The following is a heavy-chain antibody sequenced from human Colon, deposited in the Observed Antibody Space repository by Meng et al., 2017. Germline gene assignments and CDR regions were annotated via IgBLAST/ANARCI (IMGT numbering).Heavy chain of an antibody. D-gene: IGHD5-18*01. V-gene: IGHV3-23*01. CDR1: GFIFSTYS. CDR2: ITSSGDSA. J-gene: IGHJ1*01. Sequence: EVQLLESGGGLIQPGGSLRLSCAASGFIFSTYSMIWVRQVPGKGLEWVSSITSSGDSAYYADSAKGRSTIFRDNSKNTLYLQMNSLRAEDTAIYNCVQLLNGYFLSWGQGTLVTVSS. CDR3: VQLLNGYFLS.